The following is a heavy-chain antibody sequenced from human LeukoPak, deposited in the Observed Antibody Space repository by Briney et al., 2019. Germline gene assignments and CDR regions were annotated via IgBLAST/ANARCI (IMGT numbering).Heavy chain of an antibody. CDR3: ARHCSWAAAVGHWFDP. D-gene: IGHD6-13*01. V-gene: IGHV4-39*01. CDR2: IYYSGST. Sequence: SETLSLTCTVSGGSISSSSYYWGWIRQPPGKGLEWIGSIYYSGSTYYNPSLKSRVTISVDTSKNQFSLKLSSVTAADTAVYYCARHCSWAAAVGHWFDPWGQGTLVTVSS. CDR1: GGSISSSSYY. J-gene: IGHJ5*02.